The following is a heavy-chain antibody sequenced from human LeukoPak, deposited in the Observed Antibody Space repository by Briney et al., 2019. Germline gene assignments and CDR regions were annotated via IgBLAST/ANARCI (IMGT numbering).Heavy chain of an antibody. V-gene: IGHV4-59*01. D-gene: IGHD6-19*01. CDR2: IYYSGST. J-gene: IGHJ4*02. Sequence: SSETLSLTCTVSGGSFSSYYWSWIRQPPGKGLEWIGYIYYSGSTDYNPSLKSRVTISVETSKNQFSLNLSSVTAADTAVYYCARGRLARSPYFDYWGQGTLVTVSS. CDR1: GGSFSSYY. CDR3: ARGRLARSPYFDY.